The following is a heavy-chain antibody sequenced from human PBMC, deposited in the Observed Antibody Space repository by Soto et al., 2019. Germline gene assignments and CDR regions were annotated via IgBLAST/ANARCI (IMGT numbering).Heavy chain of an antibody. D-gene: IGHD2-2*01. CDR1: GGTFSRYS. V-gene: IGHV1-69*08. Sequence: QVQLVQSGAEVKKPGSSVKVSCKASGGTFSRYSITWVRLVPGHGLEWIGRIIPIFGIASYAQKFQGRVTMTADESTSTAYMELSSLRSDDTAVYYCAREDRDRETGLVPAAIAGMDVWGQGTTVTVSS. J-gene: IGHJ6*01. CDR3: AREDRDRETGLVPAAIAGMDV. CDR2: IIPIFGIA.